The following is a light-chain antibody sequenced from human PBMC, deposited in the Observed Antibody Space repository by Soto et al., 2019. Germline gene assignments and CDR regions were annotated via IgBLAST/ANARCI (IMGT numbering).Light chain of an antibody. Sequence: DIQMTQSPSSLSASVGDRVTISCRASQTIRYSLNWYQQKPGKAPKVLIYDASTLQSGVPPRFSGSGSGTDCALTISSLQPEDFGTYYCLQTGGSRTWTFGQGTRVEAK. V-gene: IGKV1-39*01. CDR1: QTIRYS. J-gene: IGKJ1*01. CDR2: DAS. CDR3: LQTGGSRTWT.